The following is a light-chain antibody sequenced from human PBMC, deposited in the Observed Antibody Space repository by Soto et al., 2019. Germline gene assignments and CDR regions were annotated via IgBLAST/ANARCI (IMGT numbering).Light chain of an antibody. V-gene: IGKV3-11*01. CDR2: DAS. Sequence: EIVLTQSPATLSLSPGERATLSCRASQSITNYLAWYQQKPGQAPRLLIFDASNRATGIPARFSGSGSGTDFTLTISSLEPEDFAVYYCQQRSSWPSITFGRGTRLGIK. CDR3: QQRSSWPSIT. CDR1: QSITNY. J-gene: IGKJ5*01.